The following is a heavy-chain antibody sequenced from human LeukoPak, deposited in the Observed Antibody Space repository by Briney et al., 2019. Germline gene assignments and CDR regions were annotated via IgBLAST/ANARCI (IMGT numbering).Heavy chain of an antibody. CDR2: IPYSEST. Sequence: SETLSLTCTVSGGSISSSTYYWGWIRQPPGKALEWIGSIPYSESTYYSPSLKSRVTIYLQTSKNHCSLKMKSVTAADTAVYYCARHVGTALYGQYYFDYWGQGTLVTVSS. J-gene: IGHJ4*02. V-gene: IGHV4-39*01. CDR1: GGSISSSTYY. D-gene: IGHD4-17*01. CDR3: ARHVGTALYGQYYFDY.